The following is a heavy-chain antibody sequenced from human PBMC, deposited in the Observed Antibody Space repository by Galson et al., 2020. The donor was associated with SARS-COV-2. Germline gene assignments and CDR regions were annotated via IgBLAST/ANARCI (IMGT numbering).Heavy chain of an antibody. J-gene: IGHJ4*02. Sequence: SETLSLTCTVSGGSVRSDNYTWSWIRQPPGKGLQYIGYIYSTGGTNHTPTLKSRVTMSVDTPKNQVSLKLKSVTAADTAVYYCARGSVCGVVIMDYWGQGTPVTVSS. V-gene: IGHV4-61*01. CDR2: IYSTGGT. CDR1: GGSVRSDNYT. D-gene: IGHD3-3*01. CDR3: ARGSVCGVVIMDY.